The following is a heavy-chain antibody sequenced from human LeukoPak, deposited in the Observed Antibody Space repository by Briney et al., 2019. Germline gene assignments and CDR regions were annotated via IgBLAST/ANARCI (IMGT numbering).Heavy chain of an antibody. J-gene: IGHJ4*02. CDR2: ISAYNGNT. CDR1: GYTFTSYG. D-gene: IGHD3-3*01. CDR3: ARGLGYDFWSGYSPGYYFDY. Sequence: ASVKVSCKASGYTFTSYGISWVRQAPGQGLEWMGWISAYNGNTNYAQKLQGRVTMTTDTSTSTAYMELRSLRSDDTAVHYCARGLGYDFWSGYSPGYYFDYWGQGTLVTVSS. V-gene: IGHV1-18*01.